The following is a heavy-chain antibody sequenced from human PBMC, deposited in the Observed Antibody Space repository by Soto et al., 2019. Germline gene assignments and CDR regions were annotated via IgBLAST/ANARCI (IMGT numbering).Heavy chain of an antibody. CDR2: ISSRGDTT. CDR1: GFTFINYA. J-gene: IGHJ4*02. D-gene: IGHD4-17*01. Sequence: GGSLRLSCAASGFTFINYAMSWVRQAPGKGLEWVSSISSRGDTTYYADSVRGRFTISKDPSRDTLYLQMNSLRAEDTALYFCAKDSHYGDFLPFDYWGQGTLVTAPQ. V-gene: IGHV3-23*01. CDR3: AKDSHYGDFLPFDY.